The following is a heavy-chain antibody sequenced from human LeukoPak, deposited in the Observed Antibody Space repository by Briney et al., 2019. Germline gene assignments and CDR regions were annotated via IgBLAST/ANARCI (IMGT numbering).Heavy chain of an antibody. Sequence: PSETLSLTCAVYGGSFSGYYWSWIRQPPGKGLEWIGEINHSGSTNYNPSLKSRVTISVDTSKNQFSLKLSSVTAADTAVYYCARGVRRVWGSYRLYYFDYWGQGTLVTVSS. J-gene: IGHJ4*02. CDR1: GGSFSGYY. V-gene: IGHV4-34*01. D-gene: IGHD3-16*02. CDR2: INHSGST. CDR3: ARGVRRVWGSYRLYYFDY.